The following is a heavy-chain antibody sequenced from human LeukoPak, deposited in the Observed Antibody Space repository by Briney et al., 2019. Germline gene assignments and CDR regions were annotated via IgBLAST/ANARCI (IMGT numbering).Heavy chain of an antibody. CDR1: GFTFSSYS. CDR2: ISSSSSTI. J-gene: IGHJ5*02. CDR3: AREHSSSSLDWLEIWFDP. V-gene: IGHV3-48*01. Sequence: GGSLRLSCAASGFTFSSYSMNWVRQAPGKGLEWVSYISSSSSTIYYADSVKGRFTISRDNAKNSLYLQMNSLRAEDTAVYYCAREHSSSSLDWLEIWFDPWGQGTLVTVSS. D-gene: IGHD6-6*01.